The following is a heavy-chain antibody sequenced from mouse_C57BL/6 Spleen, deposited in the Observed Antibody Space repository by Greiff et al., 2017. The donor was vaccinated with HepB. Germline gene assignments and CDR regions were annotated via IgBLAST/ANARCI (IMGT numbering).Heavy chain of an antibody. CDR1: GYTFTDYN. Sequence: EVQLQQSGPELVKPGASVKIPCKASGYTFTDYNMDWVKQSHGKSLEWIGDINPNNGGTIYNQKFKGKATLTVDKSSSTAYMELRSLTSEDTAVYYCARWEGSGGAMDYWGQGTSVTVSS. J-gene: IGHJ4*01. V-gene: IGHV1-18*01. CDR3: ARWEGSGGAMDY. CDR2: INPNNGGT. D-gene: IGHD6-1*01.